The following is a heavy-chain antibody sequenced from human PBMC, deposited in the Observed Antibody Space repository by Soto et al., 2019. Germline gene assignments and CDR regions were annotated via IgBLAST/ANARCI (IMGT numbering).Heavy chain of an antibody. CDR3: ARHGVGDILTGQPDY. V-gene: IGHV5-51*01. D-gene: IGHD3-9*01. CDR1: GYGFTSYW. CDR2: IYPGDSDT. Sequence: EESLQISCKGSGYGFTSYWIGWVRQMPGKGLEWMGIIYPGDSDTRYSPSFQGQVTISADKSISTAYLQWSSLKASDTAMYYCARHGVGDILTGQPDYWGQGTLVTVSS. J-gene: IGHJ4*02.